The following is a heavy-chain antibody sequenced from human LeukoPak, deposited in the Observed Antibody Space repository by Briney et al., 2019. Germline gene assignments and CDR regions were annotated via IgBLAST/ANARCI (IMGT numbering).Heavy chain of an antibody. CDR1: GYTFTSYD. Sequence: VASVKVSCKASGYTFTSYDINWVRQATGQGLEWMGWMNPNSGNTGYAQKFQGRVTMTRNTSISTAYMELSSLRSEDTAVYYCARGGRYELRYFDRLLYPSAFDIWGQGTMVTVSS. D-gene: IGHD3-9*01. V-gene: IGHV1-8*01. CDR3: ARGGRYELRYFDRLLYPSAFDI. CDR2: MNPNSGNT. J-gene: IGHJ3*02.